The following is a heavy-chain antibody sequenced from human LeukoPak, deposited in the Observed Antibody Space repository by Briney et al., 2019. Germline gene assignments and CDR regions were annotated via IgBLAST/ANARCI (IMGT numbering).Heavy chain of an antibody. Sequence: SETLSLTCTVSGYSISSGYYWGWIRQPPGKGLEWIGSIYHSGSTYYNPSLKSRVTISVDTSKNQFSLKLSSVTAADTAVYYCARVGYSSSRPDYWGQGTLVTVSS. CDR1: GYSISSGYY. V-gene: IGHV4-38-2*02. D-gene: IGHD6-13*01. CDR3: ARVGYSSSRPDY. CDR2: IYHSGST. J-gene: IGHJ4*02.